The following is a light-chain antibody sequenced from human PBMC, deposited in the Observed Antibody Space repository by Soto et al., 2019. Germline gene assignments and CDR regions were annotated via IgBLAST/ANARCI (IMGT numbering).Light chain of an antibody. CDR1: QGIRNE. J-gene: IGKJ1*01. Sequence: AIHITQSPSSVSASVGDRVTITCRASQGIRNELGWYQQKPGKAPKLLIYSASSLQSGVPSRFSGSGSGTDFILTISGLQPEDFATYFCLQDFTYPRTFGQGTKVDIK. CDR3: LQDFTYPRT. V-gene: IGKV1-6*01. CDR2: SAS.